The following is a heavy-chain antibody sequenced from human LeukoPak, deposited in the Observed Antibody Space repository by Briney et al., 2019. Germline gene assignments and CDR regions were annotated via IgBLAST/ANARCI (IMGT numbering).Heavy chain of an antibody. Sequence: ASVKVSCKTSGGTFSDFPISWVRQAPGQGLEWMGRINPNSGGTNYAQEFQGRVTMTRDTSISTAYMELSRLRSDDTAVYYCARDLPGGSVQTYYYYYMDVWGKGTTVTVSS. J-gene: IGHJ6*03. D-gene: IGHD1-26*01. CDR3: ARDLPGGSVQTYYYYYMDV. V-gene: IGHV1-2*06. CDR2: INPNSGGT. CDR1: GGTFSDFP.